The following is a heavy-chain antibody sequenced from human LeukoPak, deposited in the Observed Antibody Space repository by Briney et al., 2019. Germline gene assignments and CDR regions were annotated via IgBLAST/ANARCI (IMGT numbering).Heavy chain of an antibody. Sequence: GGSLRLSCAASGFTFSNYWMHWVRQAPGKGLVWVSRIHNDGSSTNYADSVKGRFTISRDNAKNTLYLQMNSLRAEDTAVYYCARSRGSGSYYYYGMDVWGKGTTVTVSS. D-gene: IGHD3-10*01. V-gene: IGHV3-74*01. J-gene: IGHJ6*04. CDR1: GFTFSNYW. CDR3: ARSRGSGSYYYYGMDV. CDR2: IHNDGSST.